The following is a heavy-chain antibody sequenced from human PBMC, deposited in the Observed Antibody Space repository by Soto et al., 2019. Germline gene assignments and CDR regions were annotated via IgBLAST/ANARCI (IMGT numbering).Heavy chain of an antibody. CDR3: VRGGNPYHYATSVPGTFDK. Sequence: QVQLQESGPGLVKPSQTLSLTCTVSGDSVSGGDSYWSWIRQPPGKALEWIGYTSFSGSTSYTPSLKSRVTISVDMSKSQFSLRLTSVAAADTAIYYCVRGGNPYHYATSVPGTFDKWGQGTLVSVSS. J-gene: IGHJ4*02. V-gene: IGHV4-30-4*01. CDR2: TSFSGST. CDR1: GDSVSGGDSY. D-gene: IGHD3-10*01.